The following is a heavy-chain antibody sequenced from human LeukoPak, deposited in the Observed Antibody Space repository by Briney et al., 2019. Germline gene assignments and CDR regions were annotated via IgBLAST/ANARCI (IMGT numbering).Heavy chain of an antibody. V-gene: IGHV3-23*01. CDR1: GFTVSSNY. CDR2: ISGSGGST. Sequence: GGSLRLSCAASGFTVSSNYMSWVPQAPGKGLEWVSAISGSGGSTYYADSVKGRFTISRDNSKNTLYLQMNSLRAEDTAVYYCAKGDSSGWINWFDPWGQGTLVTVSS. J-gene: IGHJ5*02. D-gene: IGHD6-19*01. CDR3: AKGDSSGWINWFDP.